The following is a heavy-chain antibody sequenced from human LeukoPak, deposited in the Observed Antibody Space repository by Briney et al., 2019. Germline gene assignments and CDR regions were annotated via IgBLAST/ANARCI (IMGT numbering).Heavy chain of an antibody. D-gene: IGHD6-19*01. J-gene: IGHJ5*02. V-gene: IGHV1-46*01. CDR2: INPSGGST. Sequence: GASVKVSCKASGYTFTSYYMHWVRQAPGQGLEWMGIINPSGGSTSYAQKFQGRVTITRDTSTSTVYMELSSLRSEDTAVYYCAREIPGIAVAANWFDPWGQGTLVTVSS. CDR1: GYTFTSYY. CDR3: AREIPGIAVAANWFDP.